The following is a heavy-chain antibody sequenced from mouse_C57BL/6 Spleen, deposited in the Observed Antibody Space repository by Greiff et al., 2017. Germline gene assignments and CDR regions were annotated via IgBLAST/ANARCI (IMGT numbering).Heavy chain of an antibody. CDR2: IDPSDSET. CDR3: ARNEAGLDSSGVDY. Sequence: VQLQQPGAELVRPGSSVKLSCKASGYTFTSYWMHWVKQSPIQGLEWIGNIDPSDSETHYNQKFKDKATLTVDKSSSTAYMQLSSMTSEDSAVYYCARNEAGLDSSGVDYWGQGTTLTVSS. D-gene: IGHD3-2*02. CDR1: GYTFTSYW. J-gene: IGHJ2*01. V-gene: IGHV1-52*01.